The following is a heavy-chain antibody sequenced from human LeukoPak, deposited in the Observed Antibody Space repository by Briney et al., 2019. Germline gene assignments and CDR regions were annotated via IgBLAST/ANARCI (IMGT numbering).Heavy chain of an antibody. J-gene: IGHJ4*02. CDR2: INPNSGGT. Sequence: ASVKVSCKASGYTFTGNNMHWVGQAPGQGLEWMGWINPNSGGTNYAQKFQGRVTMTRDTSISTTYMELSKLRSDDTAVYYCGRGLRRAAAMSMSAYWGQGTLVTVSS. CDR1: GYTFTGNN. CDR3: GRGLRRAAAMSMSAY. D-gene: IGHD2-2*01. V-gene: IGHV1-2*02.